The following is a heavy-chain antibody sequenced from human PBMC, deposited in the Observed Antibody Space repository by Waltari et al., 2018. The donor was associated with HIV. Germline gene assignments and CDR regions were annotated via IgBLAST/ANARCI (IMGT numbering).Heavy chain of an antibody. CDR2: IYHSGST. CDR1: GYSIRSGYY. Sequence: QVQLQESGPGLVKTSETLSLSCVVSGYSIRSGYYWGWIRQPPGKGLEWIGSIYHSGSTYYNPSLKSRVTISVDTSKNQFSLKLTSVTTADTAVYYCARDGRYSSGGDYWGQGTLVTVSS. V-gene: IGHV4-38-2*02. J-gene: IGHJ4*02. D-gene: IGHD5-18*01. CDR3: ARDGRYSSGGDY.